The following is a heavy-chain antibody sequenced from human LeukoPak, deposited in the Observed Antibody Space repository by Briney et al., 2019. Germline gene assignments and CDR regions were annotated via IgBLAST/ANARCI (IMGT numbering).Heavy chain of an antibody. CDR1: GFTFSSYW. CDR2: IKQDGSEK. J-gene: IGHJ4*02. Sequence: GGSLRLSCAASGFTFSSYWMSWVRQAPGKGLEWVANIKQDGSEKYYVDSVKGRFTIFRDNAKNSLYLQMNSLRIEDTAVYYCATDRPGGGIRGPFDYWGQGTLVTVSS. CDR3: ATDRPGGGIRGPFDY. D-gene: IGHD3-16*01. V-gene: IGHV3-7*01.